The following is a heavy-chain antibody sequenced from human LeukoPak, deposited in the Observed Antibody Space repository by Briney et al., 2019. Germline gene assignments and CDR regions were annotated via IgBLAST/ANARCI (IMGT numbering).Heavy chain of an antibody. J-gene: IGHJ3*02. V-gene: IGHV3-21*01. CDR2: ISSTSAHI. Sequence: PGGSLRLSCAASGFSFNTYSMNWVRQAPGKGLEWVSSISSTSAHIFYADSVKGRFSISRDNSKNTLYLQMNSLRPEDTALYSCARDQGLTVPAGDALDIWGHGTMVTVSS. CDR3: ARDQGLTVPAGDALDI. D-gene: IGHD4-17*01. CDR1: GFSFNTYS.